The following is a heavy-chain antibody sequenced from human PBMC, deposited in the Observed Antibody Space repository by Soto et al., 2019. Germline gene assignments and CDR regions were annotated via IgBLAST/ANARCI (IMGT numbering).Heavy chain of an antibody. CDR2: ISYDGNTQ. CDR1: GFSFSTFA. Sequence: GGSLRLSCAASGFSFSTFALHWVRQAPGKGLEWVALISYDGNTQYYADSVRGRFSISRDNSKNTLYLQMSSLRREDTAVYYCARSLGGAFNLWGQGTMVTVSS. J-gene: IGHJ3*01. V-gene: IGHV3-30*04. CDR3: ARSLGGAFNL.